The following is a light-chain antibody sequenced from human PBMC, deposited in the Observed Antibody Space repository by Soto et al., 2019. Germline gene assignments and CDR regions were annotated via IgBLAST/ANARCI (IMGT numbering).Light chain of an antibody. CDR2: SSS. CDR3: QQYNNWPRT. Sequence: EVVMTQSPATLSVSPGDKVSLSCRANQTISNTLAWYQHKPGQAPRLLIYSSSTRAAGIPARFGGSGSGTEFTFSISSLQSEDFAVYYCQQYNNWPRTFGQGTKVDIK. V-gene: IGKV3-15*01. J-gene: IGKJ1*01. CDR1: QTISNT.